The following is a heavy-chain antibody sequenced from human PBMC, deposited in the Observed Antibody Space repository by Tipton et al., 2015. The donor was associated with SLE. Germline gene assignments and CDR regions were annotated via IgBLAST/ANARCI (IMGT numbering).Heavy chain of an antibody. J-gene: IGHJ4*02. D-gene: IGHD1-1*01. V-gene: IGHV4-34*01. CDR3: ARSKSQLDFDS. Sequence: GLVKPSETLSLTCAVYGGSFSGYYWSWIRQSPGKGLEWIGDINHWGSTYYNPSLNSRVTILLDTSNNHFSLKLTSVTAADTAVYYCARSKSQLDFDSWGQGTLVTVSS. CDR2: INHWGST. CDR1: GGSFSGYY.